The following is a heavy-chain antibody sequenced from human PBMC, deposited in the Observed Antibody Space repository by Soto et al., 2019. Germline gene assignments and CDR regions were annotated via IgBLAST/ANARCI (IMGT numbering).Heavy chain of an antibody. D-gene: IGHD4-4*01. CDR2: IYYSGST. Sequence: SETLSLTCTVSGGSISSSSYYWGWIRQPPGKGLEWIGSIYYSGSTYYNPSLKSRVTISVDTSKNQFSLKLSSVTAADTAVYYCARNASPTTVKTGFDPWGQGTLVTVSS. CDR3: ARNASPTTVKTGFDP. J-gene: IGHJ5*02. CDR1: GGSISSSSYY. V-gene: IGHV4-39*01.